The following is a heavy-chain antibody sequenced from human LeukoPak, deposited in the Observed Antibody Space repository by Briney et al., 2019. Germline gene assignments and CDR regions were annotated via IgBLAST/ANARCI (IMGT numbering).Heavy chain of an antibody. CDR2: IYTSGST. D-gene: IGHD3-3*01. CDR3: ARSGYYDFWSVTGYYYGMDV. J-gene: IGHJ6*02. CDR1: GGSISSYY. V-gene: IGHV4-4*07. Sequence: SETLSLTCTVSGGSISSYYWSWIRQPAGKGLEWIGRIYTSGSTNYNPSLKSRVTISVDTSRNQFSLKLSSVTAADTAVYYCARSGYYDFWSVTGYYYGMDVWGRGTTVTVSS.